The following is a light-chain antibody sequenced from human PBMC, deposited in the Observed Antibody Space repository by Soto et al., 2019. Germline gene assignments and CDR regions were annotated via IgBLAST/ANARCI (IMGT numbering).Light chain of an antibody. CDR1: TSNIGTNT. V-gene: IGLV1-44*01. Sequence: QSVLTQSPSASGTPGQRVSISCSGSTSNIGTNTVSWYQHVPGTAPKLLIYSNDQRPSGVPDRFSGTKSGNTASLTISGLQAEDEADYYCCSYAGSYTWVFGSGTKLTVL. CDR2: SND. J-gene: IGLJ3*02. CDR3: CSYAGSYTWV.